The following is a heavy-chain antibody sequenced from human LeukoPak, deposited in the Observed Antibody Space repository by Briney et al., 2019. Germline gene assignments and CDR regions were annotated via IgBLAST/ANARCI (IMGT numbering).Heavy chain of an antibody. J-gene: IGHJ4*02. D-gene: IGHD3-10*01. CDR1: GGSISSYY. Sequence: SETLSLTCTVSGGSISSYYWSWIRQPAGKGLEWIGCIYTSGSTNYNPSLKSRVTMSVDTSKNQFSLKLSSVTAADTAVYYCARDHQYYGSGSYYSLFDYWGQGTLVTVSS. V-gene: IGHV4-4*07. CDR3: ARDHQYYGSGSYYSLFDY. CDR2: IYTSGST.